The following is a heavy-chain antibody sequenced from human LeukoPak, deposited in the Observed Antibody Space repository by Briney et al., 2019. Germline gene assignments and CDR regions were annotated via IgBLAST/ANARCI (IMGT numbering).Heavy chain of an antibody. V-gene: IGHV4-39*01. J-gene: IGHJ6*03. CDR3: VRLVTGFCSGVSCYSDHYFYMDV. CDR2: IYYSGRA. Sequence: SETLSLTCTVSGGSMTSSGFYWGWIRQPPGKRLEWIGTIYYSGRAYYSPSLKSRVTISVDTSQHQFSLKLSSVTAADTAVHYCVRLVTGFCSGVSCYSDHYFYMDVWVKGTTVTVSS. D-gene: IGHD2-15*01. CDR1: GGSMTSSGFY.